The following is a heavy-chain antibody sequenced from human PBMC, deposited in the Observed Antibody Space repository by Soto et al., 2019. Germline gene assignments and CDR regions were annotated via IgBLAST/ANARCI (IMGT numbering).Heavy chain of an antibody. J-gene: IGHJ4*02. V-gene: IGHV3-30-3*01. Sequence: QVQLVESGGGVVQPGRSLRLSCAASGFTFSSYAMHWVRQAPGKGLEWVAVISYDGSNKYHADSVKGRFTISRDNSKNTLYLQMNSLRAENTAVYYCARQFGSGQYYYDSSGYWNYGGQGTLAPVSS. CDR1: GFTFSSYA. CDR3: ARQFGSGQYYYDSSGYWNY. CDR2: ISYDGSNK. D-gene: IGHD3-22*01.